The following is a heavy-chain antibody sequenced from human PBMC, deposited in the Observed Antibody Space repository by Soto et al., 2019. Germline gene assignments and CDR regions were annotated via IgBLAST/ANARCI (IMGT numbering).Heavy chain of an antibody. CDR3: AIGAAAGFMDV. J-gene: IGHJ6*03. CDR1: GGTFSSYT. Sequence: QVQLVQSGAEVKKPGSSVKVSCKASGGTFSSYTISWVRQAPGQGLEWMGRIIPILGIANYAQKFQGRVTITADKSTSTASIELSSLRSEDTAVYFCAIGAAAGFMDVWGKGTTVTVSS. V-gene: IGHV1-69*02. CDR2: IIPILGIA. D-gene: IGHD6-13*01.